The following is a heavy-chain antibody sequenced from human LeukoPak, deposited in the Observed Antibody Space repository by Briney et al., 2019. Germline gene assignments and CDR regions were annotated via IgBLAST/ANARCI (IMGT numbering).Heavy chain of an antibody. CDR3: AREPLYYRFDY. J-gene: IGHJ4*02. D-gene: IGHD3-22*01. V-gene: IGHV4-4*07. Sequence: SETLSLTCTVSGGSISSYYRSWIRQPAGKGLEWIGRIYASGSTIYNPSLKSRVTMSVDTSKNQFSLKLSSVTAADAAVYYCAREPLYYRFDYWGQGTLVTVSS. CDR2: IYASGST. CDR1: GGSISSYY.